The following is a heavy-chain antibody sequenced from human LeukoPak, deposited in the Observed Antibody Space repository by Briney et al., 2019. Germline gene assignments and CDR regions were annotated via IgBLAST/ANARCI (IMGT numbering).Heavy chain of an antibody. CDR1: GFTFSSYW. D-gene: IGHD1-26*01. V-gene: IGHV3-21*01. J-gene: IGHJ3*02. CDR2: ISSRSTYI. Sequence: GGSLRLSCAGSGFTFSSYWMTWVRQAPGKGLEWVSSISSRSTYIYYADSVKGRFTISRDNAKNSLYLQMNSLRAEDTAVYYCARSDHNSWNAFDIWGQGTMVTVSS. CDR3: ARSDHNSWNAFDI.